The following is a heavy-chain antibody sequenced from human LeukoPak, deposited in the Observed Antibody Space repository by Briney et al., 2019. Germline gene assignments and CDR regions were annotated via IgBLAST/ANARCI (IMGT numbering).Heavy chain of an antibody. CDR2: IIPIFATT. J-gene: IGHJ6*03. CDR1: GSTLNSYA. CDR3: ARGGWVQQKYYMDV. D-gene: IGHD5-24*01. V-gene: IGHV1-69*05. Sequence: ASVKVSCKASGSTLNSYAISWVRQAPGQGLEWMGGIIPIFATTNHAQKFQGRVTITTDESKTTAYMELSSLRSEDTAVYYCARGGWVQQKYYMDVWGKGTTVTDSS.